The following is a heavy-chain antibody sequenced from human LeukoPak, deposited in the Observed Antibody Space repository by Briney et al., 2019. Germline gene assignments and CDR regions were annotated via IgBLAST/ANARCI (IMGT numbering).Heavy chain of an antibody. J-gene: IGHJ6*02. Sequence: HPGGSLRLSCAASGFTFSSYWMSWVRQAPGKGLEWVSAISKSGDHTYYAASAKGRFTIYRDNSKNTQYLQMNSLRAEDTAVYYCATSWGPDTSAFRWGRDGMDVWGQGTTVIVS. V-gene: IGHV3-23*01. CDR2: ISKSGDHT. CDR3: ATSWGPDTSAFRWGRDGMDV. CDR1: GFTFSSYW. D-gene: IGHD3-16*01.